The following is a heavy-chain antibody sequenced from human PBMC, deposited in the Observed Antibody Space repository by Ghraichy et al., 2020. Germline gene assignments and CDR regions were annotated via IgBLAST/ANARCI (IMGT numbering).Heavy chain of an antibody. CDR3: ARGQDPRKTGY. CDR2: IHHFEGT. Sequence: SETLSLTCAVHGGSSSGYYWSWIRRPPGKGLEWIGEIHHFEGTNYNPSLKSRVTMSEDTSKNQVSLKLTSVTAADTAVYYCARGQDPRKTGYWGQGTLVTVSS. CDR1: GGSSSGYY. V-gene: IGHV4-34*01. J-gene: IGHJ4*02.